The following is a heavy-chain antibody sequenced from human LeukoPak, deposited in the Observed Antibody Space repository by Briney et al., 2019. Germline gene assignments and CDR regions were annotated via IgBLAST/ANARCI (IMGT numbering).Heavy chain of an antibody. Sequence: ASVKVSCKASGYTFTGNYTYWVRQAPGQGLEWMGWINPNSGGTNYAQKFQGRVTMTRDTSISTAYMEMSRLRSDDTAVYYCARWGIGDLRNTFDIWGHGTMVTVSS. V-gene: IGHV1-2*02. CDR3: ARWGIGDLRNTFDI. J-gene: IGHJ3*02. CDR1: GYTFTGNY. D-gene: IGHD3-10*01. CDR2: INPNSGGT.